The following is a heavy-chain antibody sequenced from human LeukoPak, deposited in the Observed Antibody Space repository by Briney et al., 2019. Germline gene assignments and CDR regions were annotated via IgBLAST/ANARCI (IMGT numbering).Heavy chain of an antibody. CDR3: ARAQGTVTTH. CDR2: INHSGSA. CDR1: GGSFSGYY. Sequence: SETLSLTCAVSGGSFSGYYWTWIRQPPVKGLEWIGEINHSGSANYSPSLSSRVTISLDMSENQFSLKLTSVTAADTAVYYCARAQGTVTTHWGQGTLVTVSS. V-gene: IGHV4-34*01. J-gene: IGHJ4*02. D-gene: IGHD4-17*01.